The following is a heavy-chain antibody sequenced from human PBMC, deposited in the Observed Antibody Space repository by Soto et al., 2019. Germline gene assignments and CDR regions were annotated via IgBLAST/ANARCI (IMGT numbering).Heavy chain of an antibody. CDR1: GFTFSSYA. V-gene: IGHV3-23*01. Sequence: EVQLLESGGGLVQPGGSLRLSCAASGFTFSSYAMTWVRQAPGKGLEWVSGISGSGGSTYYADSVKGRFTISRDNSKNTLYLQMNSLRAEDTAVYCCAKAQYSGYECSLNFDSWGQGTLVTVSS. D-gene: IGHD5-12*01. J-gene: IGHJ4*02. CDR3: AKAQYSGYECSLNFDS. CDR2: ISGSGGST.